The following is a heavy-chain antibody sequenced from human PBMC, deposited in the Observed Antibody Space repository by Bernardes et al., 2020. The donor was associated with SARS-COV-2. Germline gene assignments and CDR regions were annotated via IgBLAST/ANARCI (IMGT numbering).Heavy chain of an antibody. CDR3: TRGVGMATQSDYYYYGLDV. Sequence: SVKVSCKASGGSLSRYAISWVRQAPGQGPEWMGGVVPMVGTRNYAQKFQGRVTVTADESTNTAYMELSSLTSDDTAVYYCTRGVGMATQSDYYYYGLDVWGQGTTITVSS. CDR2: VVPMVGTR. J-gene: IGHJ6*02. V-gene: IGHV1-69*13. D-gene: IGHD1-26*01. CDR1: GGSLSRYA.